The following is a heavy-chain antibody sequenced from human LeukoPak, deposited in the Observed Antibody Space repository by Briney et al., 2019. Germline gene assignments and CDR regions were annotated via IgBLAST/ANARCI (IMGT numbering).Heavy chain of an antibody. CDR2: INPSGGGT. CDR3: ARAGSYYGSGSYYWFDP. D-gene: IGHD3-10*01. V-gene: IGHV1-46*01. J-gene: IGHJ5*02. Sequence: ASVKVSCKASGYTFTSYDINWVRQATGQGLEWMGWINPSGGGTSYAQKFQGRVTMTRDMSTSTVYMELSSLRSEDTAVYYCARAGSYYGSGSYYWFDPWGQGTLVTVSS. CDR1: GYTFTSYD.